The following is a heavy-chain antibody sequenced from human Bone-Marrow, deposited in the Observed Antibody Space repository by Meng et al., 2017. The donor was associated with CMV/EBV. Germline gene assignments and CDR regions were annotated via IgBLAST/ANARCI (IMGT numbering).Heavy chain of an antibody. Sequence: SVKVSCKASGYTFTGYYMHWVRQAPGQGLEWMGGIIPILGIANYAQKFQGRVTITADKSTSTAYMELSSLRSEDTAVYYCARDRYCGGDCYHYYYYGMDVWGQGTTVTVSS. J-gene: IGHJ6*02. V-gene: IGHV1-69*10. D-gene: IGHD2-21*01. CDR2: IIPILGIA. CDR3: ARDRYCGGDCYHYYYYGMDV. CDR1: GYTFTGYY.